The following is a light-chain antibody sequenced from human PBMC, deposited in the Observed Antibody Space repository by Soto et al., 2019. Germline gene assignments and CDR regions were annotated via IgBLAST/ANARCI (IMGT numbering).Light chain of an antibody. CDR3: HQRQSCPRT. CDR1: QSVGSD. V-gene: IGKV3D-15*01. CDR2: DIF. Sequence: EIVMTQSPATLSVSPGERATLSCRASQSVGSDLAWYQQKPGQAPRLVIYDIFTRAAGIPARFSASGSGTDFTLTISDVQPEDFALYYCHQRQSCPRTFGQGTKVDIK. J-gene: IGKJ1*01.